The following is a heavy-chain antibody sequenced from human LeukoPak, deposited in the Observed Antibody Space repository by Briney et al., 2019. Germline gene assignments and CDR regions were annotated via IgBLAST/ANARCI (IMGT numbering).Heavy chain of an antibody. D-gene: IGHD4-17*01. J-gene: IGHJ4*01. CDR1: GVAFSHYA. CDR2: ISYTSSYI. Sequence: VGSLRLSSAASGVAFSHYAMTWGRQAPGKGLEWVSSISYTSSYIYYADSVKGRFTISRDNAKNSLYLQMNSLRAEDTAVYYCARGSYGDFDYWGHGTLVTVSS. CDR3: ARGSYGDFDY. V-gene: IGHV3-21*01.